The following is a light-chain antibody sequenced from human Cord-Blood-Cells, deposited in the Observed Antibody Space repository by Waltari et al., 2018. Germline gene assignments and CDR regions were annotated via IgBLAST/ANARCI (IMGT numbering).Light chain of an antibody. Sequence: DIVMTQSPHSLAVSLGERAPIQWKSSPSVLYSPNNKNYLAWYQQKPGQPPKLLIYWASTRESGVPDRFSGSGSGTDFTLTISSLQAEDVAVYYCQQYYSTPRTFGQGTKVEIK. V-gene: IGKV4-1*01. CDR3: QQYYSTPRT. CDR1: PSVLYSPNNKNY. J-gene: IGKJ1*01. CDR2: WAS.